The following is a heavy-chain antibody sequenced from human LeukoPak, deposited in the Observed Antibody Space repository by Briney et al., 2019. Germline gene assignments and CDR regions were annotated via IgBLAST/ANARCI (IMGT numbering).Heavy chain of an antibody. Sequence: PGGSLRLSCAASGFTFSSYSMNWVRQAPGKGLERVSYISSSSSTIYYADSVKGRFNFARDNAKNSLYLQMNSLRAEDTAVYYCARGSGGSCSDFDYWGQGTLVTVSS. J-gene: IGHJ4*02. D-gene: IGHD2-15*01. V-gene: IGHV3-48*01. CDR1: GFTFSSYS. CDR2: ISSSSSTI. CDR3: ARGSGGSCSDFDY.